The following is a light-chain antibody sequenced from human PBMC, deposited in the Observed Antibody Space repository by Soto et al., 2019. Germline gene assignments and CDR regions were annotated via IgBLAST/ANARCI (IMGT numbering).Light chain of an antibody. CDR1: LTGNNNY. CDR2: GVY. Sequence: IVLTQSPGTLSLSPGERATLSCRASLTGNNNYLAWYQHKSGQAPRLLIYGVYTRATGIPDRFTGSGSGTEFTLTITRLEPEDAAVYCCQHYGYSRWTFGQGTKVEIK. CDR3: QHYGYSRWT. J-gene: IGKJ1*01. V-gene: IGKV3-20*01.